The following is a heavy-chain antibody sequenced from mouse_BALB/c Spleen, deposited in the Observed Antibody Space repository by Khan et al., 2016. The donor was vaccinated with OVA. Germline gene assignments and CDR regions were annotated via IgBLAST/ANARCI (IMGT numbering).Heavy chain of an antibody. CDR3: ARAYYRYDGYYAMDY. Sequence: VQLVESGPGLVAPSQSLSITCTVSAFSLSSYNIHWVRQPPGKGLEWLGMIWGGGGTDYNSTLKSRLNISKDNSKSQVFLKMNSLQTDDTAMYYCARAYYRYDGYYAMDYWGQGTSVTVSS. CDR1: AFSLSSYN. V-gene: IGHV2-6-4*01. CDR2: IWGGGGT. J-gene: IGHJ4*01. D-gene: IGHD2-14*01.